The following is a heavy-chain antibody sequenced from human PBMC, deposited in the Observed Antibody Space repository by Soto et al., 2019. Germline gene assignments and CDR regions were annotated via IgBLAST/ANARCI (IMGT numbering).Heavy chain of an antibody. J-gene: IGHJ4*02. CDR2: VYVTGTGT. V-gene: IGHV1-46*01. Sequence: ASVKVSCKASGYPFTTYHLHWVRQAPGQGLEWMGIVYVTGTGTRSAQKFQGRLTMTRDRSTSTVYMELSSLRSEDTAVYYCARPEGYGSGSYYFDSWGQGTLVTVS. D-gene: IGHD3-10*01. CDR1: GYPFTTYH. CDR3: ARPEGYGSGSYYFDS.